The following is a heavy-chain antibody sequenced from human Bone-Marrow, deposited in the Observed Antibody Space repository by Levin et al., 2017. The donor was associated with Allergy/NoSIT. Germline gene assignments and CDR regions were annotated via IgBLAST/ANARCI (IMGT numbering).Heavy chain of an antibody. CDR2: ASGTTDST. CDR1: GFTFNNYV. D-gene: IGHD4/OR15-4a*01. V-gene: IGHV3-23*01. J-gene: IGHJ2*01. CDR3: AQPMTVGPWYFDL. Sequence: GGSLRLSCAASGFTFNNYVMSWVRQAPGKGLEWVSAASGTTDSTYYADSVKGRFTISRDNSKNTLHLRMSSLRAEDTAFSYCAQPMTVGPWYFDLWGRGTLVTVSS.